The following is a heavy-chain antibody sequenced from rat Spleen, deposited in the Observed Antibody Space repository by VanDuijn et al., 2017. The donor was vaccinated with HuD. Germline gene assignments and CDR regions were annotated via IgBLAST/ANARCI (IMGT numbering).Heavy chain of an antibody. CDR2: MWNGGGT. V-gene: IGHV2-1*01. CDR1: GFSLTTYN. CDR3: ARQTLWISDWNFDF. D-gene: IGHD1-7*01. Sequence: QVQLKESGPGLVQPSQTLSITCTVSGFSLTTYNVHWVRQPPGKGLEWMGAMWNGGGTDYNSALKSRLSISRDTSKSQVFLKMNNLQTDDTAKYFCARQTLWISDWNFDFWGPGTMATVSS. J-gene: IGHJ1*01.